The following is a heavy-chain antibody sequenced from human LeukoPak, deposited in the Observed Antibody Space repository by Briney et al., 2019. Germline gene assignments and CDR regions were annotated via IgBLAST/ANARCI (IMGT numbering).Heavy chain of an antibody. V-gene: IGHV3-21*01. CDR2: ISSSSSHI. Sequence: GGSLRLSCAASGFTFSSYTMNWVRQAPGKGLEWVSSISSSSSHIYYTDSVKGRFTISRDNAKTSLNLQVNSLRAEDTAVYYCAREDIVVVPEGMDYDHWGQGTLVTVSS. CDR1: GFTFSSYT. D-gene: IGHD2-2*01. J-gene: IGHJ4*02. CDR3: AREDIVVVPEGMDYDH.